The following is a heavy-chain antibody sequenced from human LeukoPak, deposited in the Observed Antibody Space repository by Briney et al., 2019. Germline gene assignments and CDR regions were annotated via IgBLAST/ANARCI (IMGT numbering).Heavy chain of an antibody. CDR1: GGTFSSYA. Sequence: SMKDSCKASGGTFSSYAISWVRQAPGQGLEWMGRIIPIFGIANYAQKFQGRVTITADKSTSTAYMELSSLRSEDTAVYYCARSGTGSHSNWFDPWGQGTLVTVSS. D-gene: IGHD3-10*01. V-gene: IGHV1-69*04. J-gene: IGHJ5*02. CDR2: IIPIFGIA. CDR3: ARSGTGSHSNWFDP.